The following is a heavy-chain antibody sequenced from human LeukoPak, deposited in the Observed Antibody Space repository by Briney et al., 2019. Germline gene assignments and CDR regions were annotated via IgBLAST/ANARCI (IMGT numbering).Heavy chain of an antibody. CDR2: IHYSGST. Sequence: SETLSLTCTVSGGSIGSYYWNWIRQAPGKGLEWIGYIHYSGSTNHNSSLKSRVTLSVDTSRNQYSLKLSSVTVADTAVYYCARDGVAGGFDYWGQGSLVTVSS. V-gene: IGHV4-59*01. CDR3: ARDGVAGGFDY. D-gene: IGHD6-19*01. J-gene: IGHJ4*02. CDR1: GGSIGSYY.